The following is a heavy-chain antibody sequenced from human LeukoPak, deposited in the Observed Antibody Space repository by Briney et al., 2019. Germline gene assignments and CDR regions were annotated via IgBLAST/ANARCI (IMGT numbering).Heavy chain of an antibody. V-gene: IGHV1-69*06. CDR3: AKGGVVVAATHLPGFDP. Sequence: ASVKVSCKASGYTFTSYGISWVRQAPGQGLEWMGGIIPIFGTANYAQKFQGRVTITADKSTSTAYMELSSLRSEDTAVYYCAKGGVVVAATHLPGFDPWGQGTLVTVSS. CDR2: IIPIFGTA. CDR1: GYTFTSYG. J-gene: IGHJ5*02. D-gene: IGHD2-15*01.